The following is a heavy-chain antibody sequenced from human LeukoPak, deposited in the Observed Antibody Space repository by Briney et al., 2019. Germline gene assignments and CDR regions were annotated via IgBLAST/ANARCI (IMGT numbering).Heavy chain of an antibody. CDR1: GGSISSYY. V-gene: IGHV4-59*01. CDR3: ARRGNTAMFSGFDY. CDR2: IYYSGST. Sequence: PSETLSLTCTVSGGSISSYYGSWIRQPPGKGLEWIGYIYYSGSTNYNPSLKSRVTISVDTSKNQFSLKLSSVTAADTAVYYCARRGNTAMFSGFDYWGQGTLVTVSS. D-gene: IGHD5-18*01. J-gene: IGHJ4*02.